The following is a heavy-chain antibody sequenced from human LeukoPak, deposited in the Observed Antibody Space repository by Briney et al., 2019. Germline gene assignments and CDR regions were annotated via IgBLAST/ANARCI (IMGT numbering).Heavy chain of an antibody. CDR2: IDPEDGET. J-gene: IGHJ6*03. CDR1: GYTFTDYY. CDR3: ATDPQSTVTTGYYYYYTDV. V-gene: IGHV1-69-2*01. D-gene: IGHD4-17*01. Sequence: GATVKISCKASGYTFTDYYMHWVQQAPGKGLEWMGRIDPEDGETIYAEKFQGRVTITADTSTDTAYMELSSLRSEDTAVYYCATDPQSTVTTGYYYYYTDVWGKGTTVTVSS.